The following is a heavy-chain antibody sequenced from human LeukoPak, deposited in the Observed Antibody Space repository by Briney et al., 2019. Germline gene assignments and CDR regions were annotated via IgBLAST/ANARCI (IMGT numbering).Heavy chain of an antibody. J-gene: IGHJ4*02. V-gene: IGHV1-69*06. CDR3: ARYGDGAGSYYFSAFDY. CDR2: IIPIFGTA. Sequence: ASVKVSCKASGGTFSSYAISWVRQAPGQGLEWMGGIIPIFGTANYAQKFQGRVTITADKSTSTAYMELSSLRSEDTAVYYCARYGDGAGSYYFSAFDYWGQGTLVTVSS. D-gene: IGHD3-10*01. CDR1: GGTFSSYA.